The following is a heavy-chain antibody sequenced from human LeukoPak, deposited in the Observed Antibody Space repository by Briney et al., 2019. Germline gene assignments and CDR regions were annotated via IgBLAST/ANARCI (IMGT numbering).Heavy chain of an antibody. Sequence: PGRSLRLSCAASGFTFSSYAMSWVRQAPGKGLEWVSAISGSGGSTYYADSVKGRFTISRDNSKNTLYLQMNSLRAEDTAVYYCAKARREMDYYFDYWGQGTLVTVSS. CDR3: AKARREMDYYFDY. V-gene: IGHV3-23*01. J-gene: IGHJ4*02. D-gene: IGHD5-24*01. CDR1: GFTFSSYA. CDR2: ISGSGGST.